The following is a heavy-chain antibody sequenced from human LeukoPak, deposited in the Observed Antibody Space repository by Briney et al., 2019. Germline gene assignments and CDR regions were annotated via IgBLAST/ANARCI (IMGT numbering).Heavy chain of an antibody. D-gene: IGHD5-24*01. CDR1: GGSISSYY. J-gene: IGHJ6*03. Sequence: PSETLSLTCTVSGGSISSYYWSWLRQPPGKGLEWIGYIYNSGSTNYNPSLKSRVTISVDTSKNQFSLKLSSVTAADTAVYYCAGGYKYAYYNYYYTDVWGKGTTVTVSS. CDR3: AGGYKYAYYNYYYTDV. CDR2: IYNSGST. V-gene: IGHV4-59*01.